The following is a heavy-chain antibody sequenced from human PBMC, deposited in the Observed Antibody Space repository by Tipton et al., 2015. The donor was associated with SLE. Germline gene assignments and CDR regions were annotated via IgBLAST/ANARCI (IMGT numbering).Heavy chain of an antibody. Sequence: SLRLSCAASGFTVSSNYMSWVRQAPGKGLEWVSVIYSGGSTYYADSVKGRFTISRDNSKNTLYLQMNSLRAEDTAVYYCARATFAVAGDYWGQGTLVTVSS. CDR3: ARATFAVAGDY. V-gene: IGHV3-53*01. D-gene: IGHD6-19*01. J-gene: IGHJ4*02. CDR1: GFTVSSNY. CDR2: IYSGGST.